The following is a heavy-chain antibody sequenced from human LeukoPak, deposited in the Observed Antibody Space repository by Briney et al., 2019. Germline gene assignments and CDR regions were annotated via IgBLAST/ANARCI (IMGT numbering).Heavy chain of an antibody. D-gene: IGHD6-13*01. V-gene: IGHV3-23*01. Sequence: GGSLRLSCAASGFTFSSDAMSWVRQAPGEGLEWVSAISGSGGSTSYAASVKGRSTITRHNCRNPLYLQMSSRSAEDRAVHYCARSRMAAAGTPKMFEYWGQGTLVTVSS. CDR1: GFTFSSDA. CDR2: ISGSGGST. CDR3: ARSRMAAAGTPKMFEY. J-gene: IGHJ4*02.